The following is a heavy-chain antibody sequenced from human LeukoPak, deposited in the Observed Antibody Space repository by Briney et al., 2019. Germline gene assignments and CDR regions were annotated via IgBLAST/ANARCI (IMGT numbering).Heavy chain of an antibody. Sequence: GGSLRLSCATSGFNFNDAWMNWVHRAPGKGLEWLGRIKSISYGGTIDYAAPVKGRFTISRDDSKNTLYLQMDSLETEDTAIYYCTRTWPGNTCFNFWGQGTLVTVSS. J-gene: IGHJ4*02. CDR3: TRTWPGNTCFNF. D-gene: IGHD1-7*01. CDR2: IKSISYGGTI. V-gene: IGHV3-15*01. CDR1: GFNFNDAW.